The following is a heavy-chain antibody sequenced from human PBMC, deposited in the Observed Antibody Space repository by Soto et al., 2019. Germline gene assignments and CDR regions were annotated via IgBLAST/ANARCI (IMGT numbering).Heavy chain of an antibody. Sequence: QLQLQESGPGLVKPSETLSLTCTVSGGSISSSSYYWGWIRQPPGKGLEWIGSIYYSGSTYYNPSLKSRVTISVDTSKKQFSLKLSSVTAADTAVYYCARPTYYDFWSGYLGAFDIWGQGTMVTVSS. CDR3: ARPTYYDFWSGYLGAFDI. CDR1: GGSISSSSYY. CDR2: IYYSGST. J-gene: IGHJ3*02. D-gene: IGHD3-3*01. V-gene: IGHV4-39*01.